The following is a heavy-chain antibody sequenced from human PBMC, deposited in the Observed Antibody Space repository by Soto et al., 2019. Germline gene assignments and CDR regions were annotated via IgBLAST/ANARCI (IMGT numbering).Heavy chain of an antibody. D-gene: IGHD3-16*02. CDR3: AKVMEPSYDYVWGGYRHAYGMDV. V-gene: IGHV3-23*01. J-gene: IGHJ6*02. CDR1: GFTFNNYA. Sequence: EVQLLESGGGLVQPGGSLRLSCAASGFTFNNYAMNWVRQAPGKGLEWVSAISGSGVSLYYADSVKGRFTISRDNSKNTLHIEMNSLRAEDTAVYYCAKVMEPSYDYVWGGYRHAYGMDVWGQGTTVTVSS. CDR2: ISGSGVSL.